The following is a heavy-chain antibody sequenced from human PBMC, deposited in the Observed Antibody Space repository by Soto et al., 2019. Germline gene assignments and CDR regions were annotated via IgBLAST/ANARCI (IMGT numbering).Heavy chain of an antibody. V-gene: IGHV2-5*02. CDR2: IHWDDDK. CDR1: GFSLSTSGVG. J-gene: IGHJ4*02. CDR3: AHSGPDYYGSGTYYFDY. Sequence: SGPTLVNPTQTLTLTCSFSGFSLSTSGVGVGWIRQPPGKALEWLALIHWDDDKRCSPSLKNRLTITKDTSKNQVVLIMTNMDPVDTATYYCAHSGPDYYGSGTYYFDYWGQGTLVTVSS. D-gene: IGHD3-10*01.